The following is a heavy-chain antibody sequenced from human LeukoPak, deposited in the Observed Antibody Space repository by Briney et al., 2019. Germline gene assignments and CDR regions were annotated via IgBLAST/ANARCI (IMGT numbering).Heavy chain of an antibody. CDR3: ARDYYDSSGYPSGY. CDR1: GFTFSTYA. D-gene: IGHD3-22*01. V-gene: IGHV3-64D*06. CDR2: ISSNGGST. Sequence: PGGSLRLSCSASGFTFSTYAMHRVRQAPGKGLEYVSAISSNGGSTYYADSVKGRFTISRDNSKNTLYLQMSSLRAEDTAVYYCARDYYDSSGYPSGYWGQGTLVTVSS. J-gene: IGHJ4*02.